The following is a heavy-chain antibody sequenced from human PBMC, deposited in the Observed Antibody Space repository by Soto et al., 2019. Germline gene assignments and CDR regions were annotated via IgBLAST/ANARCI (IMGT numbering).Heavy chain of an antibody. CDR1: GLSFSAYY. V-gene: IGHV4-34*01. CDR3: AITDYSGNSDHIQVVY. Sequence: PSETLSLTCAVYGLSFSAYYWSWSRQSPGRGLEWIGEINHGGITNYNPSHKSRVTMSVDTSKNQFSLKLTSVTAADTAVYYCAITDYSGNSDHIQVVYCSQRSLVTDFS. CDR2: INHGGIT. D-gene: IGHD4-4*01. J-gene: IGHJ4*02.